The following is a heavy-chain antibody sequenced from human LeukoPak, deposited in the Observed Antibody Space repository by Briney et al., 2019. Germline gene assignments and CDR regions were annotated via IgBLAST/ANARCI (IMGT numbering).Heavy chain of an antibody. J-gene: IGHJ4*02. CDR3: AGGRKDIVVVPATLRNYYFDY. D-gene: IGHD2-2*01. Sequence: SVKVSCKASGGTFSSYDISWVRQAPGQGLEWMGGIMPMFGKTNYAQKFQGRVTNTADKAKSTAYMELSSLRSEDTAVYYCAGGRKDIVVVPATLRNYYFDYWGQGTLVTVSS. CDR1: GGTFSSYD. CDR2: IMPMFGKT. V-gene: IGHV1-69*06.